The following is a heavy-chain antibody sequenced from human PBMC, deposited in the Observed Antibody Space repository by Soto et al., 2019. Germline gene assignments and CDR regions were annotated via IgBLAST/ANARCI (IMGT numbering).Heavy chain of an antibody. Sequence: SETLSLTCTVSGGSLSGYYWSWIRQPPGKGLEWIGYMYNTGSTVYNPSFKSRVTISVDTSKNQFSLKLNSVTAADTAVYYCARDLWGYCGTDCYPLDVWGQGTTVNVSS. D-gene: IGHD2-21*02. CDR2: MYNTGST. V-gene: IGHV4-59*01. CDR1: GGSLSGYY. CDR3: ARDLWGYCGTDCYPLDV. J-gene: IGHJ6*02.